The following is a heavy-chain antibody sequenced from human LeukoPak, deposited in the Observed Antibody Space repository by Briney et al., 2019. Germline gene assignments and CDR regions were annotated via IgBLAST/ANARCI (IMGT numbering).Heavy chain of an antibody. D-gene: IGHD3-3*01. CDR2: INHSGST. V-gene: IGHV4-34*01. CDR3: ARDTGKSGYPDY. J-gene: IGHJ4*02. Sequence: SETLSLTCAVYGGSFSGYYWSWIRQPPGKGLEWIGEINHSGSTNYNPSLKSRVTISVDTSKNQFSLKLSSVTAAATAVYYCARDTGKSGYPDYWGQGTLVTVSS. CDR1: GGSFSGYY.